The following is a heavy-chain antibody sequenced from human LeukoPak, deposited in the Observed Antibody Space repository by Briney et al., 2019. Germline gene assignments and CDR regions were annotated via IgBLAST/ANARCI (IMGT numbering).Heavy chain of an antibody. J-gene: IGHJ4*02. D-gene: IGHD7-27*01. Sequence: SETLSLTCTVSGGSLSSYYWSWIRQPPGKGLEWIAYIYYTGSTNYNPSLKSRVTISVDTSENQFSPRLSSVTAADTAVYYCAKLTGTYFDYWGQGTLVTVSS. V-gene: IGHV4-59*01. CDR3: AKLTGTYFDY. CDR1: GGSLSSYY. CDR2: IYYTGST.